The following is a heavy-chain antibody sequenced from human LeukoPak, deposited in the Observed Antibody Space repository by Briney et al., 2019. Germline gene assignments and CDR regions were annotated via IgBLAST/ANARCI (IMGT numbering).Heavy chain of an antibody. Sequence: PSETLSLTCTVSGGSISSYYWSWIRQPPGKGLEWIGYIYYSGSTNYNPSLKSRVTISVDTSKNQFSLKLSSVTAADTAVYYCAGASWYYYCCCFPAVGVYFWGQGTLVTVSS. CDR2: IYYSGST. D-gene: IGHD3-22*01. J-gene: IGHJ4*02. V-gene: IGHV4-59*01. CDR1: GGSISSYY. CDR3: AGASWYYYCCCFPAVGVYF.